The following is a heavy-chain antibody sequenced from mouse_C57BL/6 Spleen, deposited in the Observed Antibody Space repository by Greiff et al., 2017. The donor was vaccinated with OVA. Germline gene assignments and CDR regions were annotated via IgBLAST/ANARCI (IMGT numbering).Heavy chain of an antibody. CDR1: GYSITSGYY. J-gene: IGHJ2*01. CDR2: ISYDGSN. Sequence: EVKLMESGPGLVKPSQSLSLTCSVTGYSITSGYYWNWIRQFPGNKLEWMGYISYDGSNNYNPSLKNRISITRDTSKNQFFLKLNSVTTEDTATYYCAREGLGYYGSSLDYWGQGTTLTVSS. D-gene: IGHD1-1*01. CDR3: AREGLGYYGSSLDY. V-gene: IGHV3-6*01.